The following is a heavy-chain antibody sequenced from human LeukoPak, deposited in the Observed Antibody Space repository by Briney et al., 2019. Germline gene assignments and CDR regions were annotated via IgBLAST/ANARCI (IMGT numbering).Heavy chain of an antibody. CDR3: ARGHSSSPNWFDP. CDR1: GFTFSSYE. V-gene: IGHV4-38-2*01. Sequence: GSLRLSCAASGFTFSSYEMNWVRQAPGKGLEWIGSIYNSGSTYYNPSLKSRVTISVDTSKNQFSLKLSSVTAADTALYYCARGHSSSPNWFDPWGQGTLVTVSS. D-gene: IGHD6-13*01. CDR2: IYNSGST. J-gene: IGHJ5*02.